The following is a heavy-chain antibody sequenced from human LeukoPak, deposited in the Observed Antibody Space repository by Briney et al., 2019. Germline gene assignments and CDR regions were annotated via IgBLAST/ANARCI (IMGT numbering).Heavy chain of an antibody. V-gene: IGHV1-69*04. J-gene: IGHJ4*02. CDR2: IIPIFGIA. CDR1: GGTSSSYA. Sequence: SVKVSCKASGGTSSSYAISWVRQAPGQGLEWMGRIIPIFGIANYAQKFQGRVTITADKSTSTAYMELSSLRSEDTAVYYCARGERWNSGSHFDYWGQGTLVTVSS. D-gene: IGHD1-26*01. CDR3: ARGERWNSGSHFDY.